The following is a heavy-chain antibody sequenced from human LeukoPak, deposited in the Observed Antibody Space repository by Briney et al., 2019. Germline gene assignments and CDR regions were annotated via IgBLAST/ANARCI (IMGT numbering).Heavy chain of an antibody. CDR3: AKNGVNYWYFDL. J-gene: IGHJ2*01. Sequence: GGSLRLSCAASGFTFSSYAMSWLRQAPGQGLEWVSGVSGSGGGTYNADSVKGRFTISRDNSKNTLYLQMNSLRAEDAAVYYCAKNGVNYWYFDLWLRGTLVTVSS. D-gene: IGHD2-8*01. V-gene: IGHV3-23*01. CDR2: VSGSGGGT. CDR1: GFTFSSYA.